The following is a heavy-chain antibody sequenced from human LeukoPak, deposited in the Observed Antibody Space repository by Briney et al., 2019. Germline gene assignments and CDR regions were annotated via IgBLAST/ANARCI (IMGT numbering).Heavy chain of an antibody. CDR3: ARGLVGATFDY. V-gene: IGHV3-20*04. CDR2: INWNGGST. CDR1: GFTFDDYG. Sequence: SGGSLRLSCAASGFTFDDYGMSWVRQAPGKGLEWVSGINWNGGSTGYADSVKGRFTISRDNAKNSLYLQMNSLRAEDAALYYCARGLVGATFDYWGQGTLVTVSS. D-gene: IGHD1-26*01. J-gene: IGHJ4*02.